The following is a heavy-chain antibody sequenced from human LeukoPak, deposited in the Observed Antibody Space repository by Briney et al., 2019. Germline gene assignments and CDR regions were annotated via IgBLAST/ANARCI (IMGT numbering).Heavy chain of an antibody. CDR1: GFTFSSYA. D-gene: IGHD2-2*01. CDR2: ISGSGGST. V-gene: IGHV3-23*01. Sequence: GGSLRLSCAASGFTFSSYAMSWVRQAPGKGLECVSVISGSGGSTYYADSVKGRFTISRDNSKNTLYLQMNSLRVEDTAVYYCAKTPCTTSCYFDYWGQGTLVTVSS. CDR3: AKTPCTTSCYFDY. J-gene: IGHJ4*02.